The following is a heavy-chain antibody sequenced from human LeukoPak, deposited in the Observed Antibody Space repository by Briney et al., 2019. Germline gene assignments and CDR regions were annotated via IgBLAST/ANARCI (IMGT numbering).Heavy chain of an antibody. Sequence: PGGSLRLSCAASRFTFSSYSMNWVRQAPGKGLEWVSSISSSGSYIYYADSVKGRFTISRDNAKNSLYLQMNSLRAEDTAVYYCASPYSSRWYELCYWGQGTLVTVSS. CDR1: RFTFSSYS. D-gene: IGHD6-13*01. CDR3: ASPYSSRWYELCY. J-gene: IGHJ4*02. V-gene: IGHV3-21*01. CDR2: ISSSGSYI.